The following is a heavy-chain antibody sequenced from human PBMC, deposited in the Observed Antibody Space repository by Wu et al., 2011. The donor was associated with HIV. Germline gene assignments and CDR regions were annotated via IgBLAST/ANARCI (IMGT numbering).Heavy chain of an antibody. Sequence: QVQLVQSGAEVKKPGASVKVSCKASGYTFTNYDINWVRQATGQGLEWMGWMNPNSGNTGYAQKFQGRITFTRNTSMTTAYTGAEAAWDLDDTAVYFCARGGPTYNYYYYGLDVVGPRDRRSPSP. D-gene: IGHD1-26*01. CDR3: ARGGPTYNYYYYGLDV. CDR1: GYTFTNYD. V-gene: IGHV1-8*03. CDR2: MNPNSGNT. J-gene: IGHJ6*02.